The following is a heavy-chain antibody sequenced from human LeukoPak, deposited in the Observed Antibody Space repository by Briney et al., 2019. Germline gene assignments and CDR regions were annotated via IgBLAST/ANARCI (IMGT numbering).Heavy chain of an antibody. CDR3: ARRNPQLAGFDL. Sequence: SQTLSLTCTVSGGSISSGGYYWSWIRQPPGKGLEWIGEINHSGITNSSPSLKSRVTISLDTSKNHFSLKLDSVTAADTAVYYCARRNPQLAGFDLWGRGTLVTVSS. CDR2: INHSGIT. D-gene: IGHD3-10*01. V-gene: IGHV4-61*03. J-gene: IGHJ2*01. CDR1: GGSISSGGYY.